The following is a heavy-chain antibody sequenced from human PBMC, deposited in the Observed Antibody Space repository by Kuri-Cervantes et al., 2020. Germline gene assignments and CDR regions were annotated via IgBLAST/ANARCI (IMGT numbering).Heavy chain of an antibody. J-gene: IGHJ6*02. CDR3: ARDRWGAVAGTPGFDYGMDV. Sequence: GSLRLSCTVSGGSISSSSYYWGWIRQPPGKGLEWTGSIYYSGSTYYNPSLKSRVTISVDTSKNQFSLTLSSVTAADTAVYYCARDRWGAVAGTPGFDYGMDVWGQGTTVTVSS. V-gene: IGHV4-39*07. CDR1: GGSISSSSYY. D-gene: IGHD6-19*01. CDR2: IYYSGST.